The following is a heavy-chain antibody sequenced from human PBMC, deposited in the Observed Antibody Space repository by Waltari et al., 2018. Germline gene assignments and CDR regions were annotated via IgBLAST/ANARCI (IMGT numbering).Heavy chain of an antibody. D-gene: IGHD3-3*01. Sequence: QVQLVQSGAEVKKPGASVKVSCKASGYTFTGYYMHWVRQAPGQGLEWMGRINPNSGGTNYAQKFQGRVTMTRDTSISTAYMELSRLRSDDTAVYYCARENILGITIFGGNPDAFDIWGQGTMVTVSS. V-gene: IGHV1-2*06. CDR3: ARENILGITIFGGNPDAFDI. CDR2: INPNSGGT. CDR1: GYTFTGYY. J-gene: IGHJ3*02.